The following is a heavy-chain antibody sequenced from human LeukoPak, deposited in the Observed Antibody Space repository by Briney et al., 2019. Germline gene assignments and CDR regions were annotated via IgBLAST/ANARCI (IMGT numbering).Heavy chain of an antibody. CDR1: GFTFSSYG. CDR2: ISGSGGST. V-gene: IGHV3-23*01. J-gene: IGHJ6*04. Sequence: GGSLRLSCAASGFTFSSYGMSWVRQAPGKGLEWVSAISGSGGSTYYADSVRGRFTISRDNAKNSLYMQMNSLRAEDTAVYYCAELGMTMIGGVWGKGTTVTISS. CDR3: AELGMTMIGGV. D-gene: IGHD3-10*02.